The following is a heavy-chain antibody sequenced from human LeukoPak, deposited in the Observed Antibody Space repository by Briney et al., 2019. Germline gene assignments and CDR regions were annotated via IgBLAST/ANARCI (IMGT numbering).Heavy chain of an antibody. CDR3: ARTSWLQSSYYFDY. Sequence: SETLSLTCTVSGGSISRHYWSWIRQPPGKGLEWIGYIYYSGSINYNPSLKSRVTISVDTSKNQFSLKLSSVTAADTAVYYCARTSWLQSSYYFDYWGQGTLVTVSS. V-gene: IGHV4-59*08. CDR2: IYYSGSI. CDR1: GGSISRHY. D-gene: IGHD5-24*01. J-gene: IGHJ4*02.